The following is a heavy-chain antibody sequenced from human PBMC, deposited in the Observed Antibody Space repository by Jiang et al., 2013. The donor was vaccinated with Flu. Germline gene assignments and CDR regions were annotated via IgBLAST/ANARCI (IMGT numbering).Heavy chain of an antibody. V-gene: IGHV1-3*01. CDR2: INGGDGNT. J-gene: IGHJ6*02. CDR1: GYDFTSYA. Sequence: GAEVKKPGASVKVSCKASGYDFTSYAIHWVCQAPGQGLEWMGWINGGDGNTKYSQKFEGRVTITRDTSASTAYMELSSLRSADTAVYYCVREGYYYGMDVWGQGTTVSVSS. D-gene: IGHD3-10*01. CDR3: VREGYYYGMDV.